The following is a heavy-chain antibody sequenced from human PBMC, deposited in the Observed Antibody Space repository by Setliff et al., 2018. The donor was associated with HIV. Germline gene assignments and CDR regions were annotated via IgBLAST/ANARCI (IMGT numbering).Heavy chain of an antibody. J-gene: IGHJ6*02. CDR3: ARDLDPFFAMEI. Sequence: SGGSLRLSCAASGFTVDTGAMNWVRQAPGKGLEWVSTIGCWGTCTFYADSVKGRFAISGDPSTNTLYLQMNRLSAEDTAVYYCARDLDPFFAMEIWGQGTTVTVS. CDR2: IGCWGTCT. V-gene: IGHV3-23*01. CDR1: GFTVDTGA.